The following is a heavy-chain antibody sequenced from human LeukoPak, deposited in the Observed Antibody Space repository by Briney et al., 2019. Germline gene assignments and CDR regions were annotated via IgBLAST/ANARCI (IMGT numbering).Heavy chain of an antibody. Sequence: PGGSLRLSCAASGFTFSNCAMSWVRQAPGKGLEWVSSIGGSAASTYYTDSVKGRFTISRDNSRNTLYLQMNSLRAEDTAIYYCAKAGMRQWLVRGLNWFDPWGQGTLVTVSS. CDR1: GFTFSNCA. CDR2: IGGSAAST. J-gene: IGHJ5*02. CDR3: AKAGMRQWLVRGLNWFDP. V-gene: IGHV3-23*01. D-gene: IGHD6-19*01.